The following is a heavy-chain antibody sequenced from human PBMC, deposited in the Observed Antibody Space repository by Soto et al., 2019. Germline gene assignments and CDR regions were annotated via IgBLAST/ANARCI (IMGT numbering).Heavy chain of an antibody. D-gene: IGHD6-19*01. CDR1: GYTFTGYA. CDR2: INAGNGNT. J-gene: IGHJ4*02. CDR3: ARAVAVAADFDY. V-gene: IGHV1-3*01. Sequence: GASVKVSCKASGYTFTGYAMHWVRQAPGQRLEWMGWINAGNGNTKYSQKFQGRVTITRDTSASTAYMELSSLRSEDTAVYYCARAVAVAADFDYWGLGTLVTVSS.